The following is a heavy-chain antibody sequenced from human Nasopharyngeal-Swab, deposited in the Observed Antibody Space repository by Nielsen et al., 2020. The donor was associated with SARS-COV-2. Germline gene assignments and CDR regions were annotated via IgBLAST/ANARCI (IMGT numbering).Heavy chain of an antibody. CDR3: AKVHSSAHDAFDI. D-gene: IGHD6-6*01. CDR2: ISWNSGSI. Sequence: GKSLKISCAASGFTFDDYAMHWVRQAPGKGLEWVSGISWNSGSIGYADSVKGRSTISRDNAKNSLYLQMNSLRAEDTALYYCAKVHSSAHDAFDIWGQGTMVTVSS. V-gene: IGHV3-9*01. CDR1: GFTFDDYA. J-gene: IGHJ3*02.